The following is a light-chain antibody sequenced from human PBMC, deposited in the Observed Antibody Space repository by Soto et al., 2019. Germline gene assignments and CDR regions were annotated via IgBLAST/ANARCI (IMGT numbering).Light chain of an antibody. CDR1: QSVSSTY. Sequence: EIVLTQSPGTLSLSPGERATLSCRASQSVSSTYLAWYQQQPGQAPRLLIYGASNRATGIPDRFSGSGSGTTFTLTISRREPEDFEVYYCQQYGSSPWTFAQGTKVEIK. CDR2: GAS. CDR3: QQYGSSPWT. V-gene: IGKV3-20*01. J-gene: IGKJ1*01.